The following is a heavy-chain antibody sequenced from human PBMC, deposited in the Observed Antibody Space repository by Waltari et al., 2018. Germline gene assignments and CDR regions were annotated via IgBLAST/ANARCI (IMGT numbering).Heavy chain of an antibody. CDR1: GGTFSSYA. CDR3: ARVLEYYYDSPGGQIDY. J-gene: IGHJ4*02. CDR2: SIPYRGIA. D-gene: IGHD3-22*01. V-gene: IGHV1-69*04. Sequence: QVQLVQSGAEVKKPGSSVKVSCKASGGTFSSYAISWVRQAPGQGLEWMGRSIPYRGIANVEQKVQGRVTMTADKSTSTAYMELSSLRSEDTAVYYCARVLEYYYDSPGGQIDYWGQGTLVTVSS.